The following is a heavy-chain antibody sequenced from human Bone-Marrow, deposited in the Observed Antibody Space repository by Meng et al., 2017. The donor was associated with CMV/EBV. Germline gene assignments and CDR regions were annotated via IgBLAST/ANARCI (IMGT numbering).Heavy chain of an antibody. CDR1: GGTFSSYA. J-gene: IGHJ6*02. CDR2: IIPILGIA. V-gene: IGHV1-69*10. D-gene: IGHD2-2*01. Sequence: SVKVSCKASGGTFSSYAISWVRQAPGQGLEWMGGIIPILGIANYAQKFQGRVTITADKSTSTAYMELSSLRSEDTAVYYCARVRDYCSSTSCYLYYYYGMDVWGQGTTVTVYS. CDR3: ARVRDYCSSTSCYLYYYYGMDV.